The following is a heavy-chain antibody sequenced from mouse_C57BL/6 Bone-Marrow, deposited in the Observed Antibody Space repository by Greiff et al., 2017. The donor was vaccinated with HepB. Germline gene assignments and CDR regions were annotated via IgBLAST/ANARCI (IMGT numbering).Heavy chain of an antibody. Sequence: QVQLKQPGAELVKPGASVKMSCKASGYTFTSYWITWVKQRPGHGLEWIGDIYPGSGSTNYNEKFKSKATLTVDTSSSTAYMQLSSLTSEDSAVYYCASYYYGSSSPFDYWGQGTTLTVSS. J-gene: IGHJ2*01. CDR2: IYPGSGST. CDR1: GYTFTSYW. D-gene: IGHD1-1*01. V-gene: IGHV1-55*01. CDR3: ASYYYGSSSPFDY.